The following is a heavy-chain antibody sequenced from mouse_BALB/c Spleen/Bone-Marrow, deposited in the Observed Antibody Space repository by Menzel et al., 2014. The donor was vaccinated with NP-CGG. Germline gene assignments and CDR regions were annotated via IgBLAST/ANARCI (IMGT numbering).Heavy chain of an antibody. CDR2: IDPANGNT. D-gene: IGHD2-3*01. CDR1: GFNIKDTY. CDR3: ARNGYYVYYYAMDY. Sequence: EVHLVESGAELVKPGASVKLSCTASGFNIKDTYIHWVKQRPEQGLEWIGRIDPANGNTKYDPKFQGKATITADTSSNTAHLQLSSLTSEDTAVYYCARNGYYVYYYAMDYWGQGTSVTVSS. V-gene: IGHV14-3*02. J-gene: IGHJ4*01.